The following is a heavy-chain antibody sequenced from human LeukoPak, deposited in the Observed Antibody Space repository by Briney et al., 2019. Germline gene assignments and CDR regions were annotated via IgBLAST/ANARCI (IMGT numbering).Heavy chain of an antibody. CDR1: GGSISSYY. CDR3: ARGYCTNGVCYIGPFDY. Sequence: SETLSLICTVSGGSISSYYWSWSRQPPGKGLEWIGYIYYSGSTNYNPSLKSRVTISVDTSKNQFSLKLSSVTAADTAVYYCARGYCTNGVCYIGPFDYWGQGTLVTVSS. CDR2: IYYSGST. D-gene: IGHD2-8*01. J-gene: IGHJ4*02. V-gene: IGHV4-59*01.